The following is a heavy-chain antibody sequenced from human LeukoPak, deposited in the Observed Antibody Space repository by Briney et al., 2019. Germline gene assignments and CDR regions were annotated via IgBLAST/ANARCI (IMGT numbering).Heavy chain of an antibody. CDR2: IWYDGSNK. V-gene: IGHV3-33*08. CDR3: ARDALYLGMDV. CDR1: GFTFSSYA. J-gene: IGHJ6*02. Sequence: PGGSLRLSCAASGFTFSSYAMSWVRQAPGRGLEWVAFIWYDGSNKYYADSVKGRFTISRDNSKNTVYLQLSSLRAEDTAVYYCARDALYLGMDVWGQGTTVTVSS. D-gene: IGHD5/OR15-5a*01.